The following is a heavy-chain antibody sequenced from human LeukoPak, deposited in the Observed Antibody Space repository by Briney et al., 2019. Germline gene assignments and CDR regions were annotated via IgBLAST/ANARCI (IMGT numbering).Heavy chain of an antibody. J-gene: IGHJ5*02. CDR2: ISKDGSNK. CDR1: GFTFSNYG. Sequence: GTSERLCCAASGFTFSNYGMHWVRQAPGKGLEWVAVISKDGSNKYYVDSVKGRFTISRDNAKNSLYLQMNSLRAEDTAVYYCARDRVHGTGRLGELTPWGQGTLVTVSS. CDR3: ARDRVHGTGRLGELTP. V-gene: IGHV3-30*03. D-gene: IGHD3-16*01.